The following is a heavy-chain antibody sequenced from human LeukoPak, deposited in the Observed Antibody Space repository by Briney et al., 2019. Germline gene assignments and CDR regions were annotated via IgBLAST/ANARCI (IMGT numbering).Heavy chain of an antibody. J-gene: IGHJ6*04. CDR2: IYHSGST. D-gene: IGHD2-2*01. Sequence: SETLSLTCAVYGGSFSGYYWSWIRQPPGKGLEWIGEIYHSGSTNYNPSLKSRVTISVDKSKNQFSLKLSSVTAADTAVYYCHCSNYYYGMDVWGKGTTVTVSS. CDR3: HCSNYYYGMDV. V-gene: IGHV4-34*03. CDR1: GGSFSGYY.